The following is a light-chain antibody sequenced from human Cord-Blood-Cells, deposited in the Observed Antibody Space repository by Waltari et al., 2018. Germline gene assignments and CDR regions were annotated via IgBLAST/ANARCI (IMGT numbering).Light chain of an antibody. CDR3: QQYDNLPLT. Sequence: DIQMTPSPSSLSASVGDRVAITCQASQDISNYLNWYHQKPGKAPKLLIDDASNWETGVPARFSGSGAETDCTVAISSLQPEYIATYYCQQYDNLPLTFGGGTKVEIK. V-gene: IGKV1-33*01. J-gene: IGKJ4*01. CDR1: QDISNY. CDR2: DAS.